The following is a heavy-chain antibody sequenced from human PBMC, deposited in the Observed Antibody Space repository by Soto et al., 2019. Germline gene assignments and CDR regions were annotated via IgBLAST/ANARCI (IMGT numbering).Heavy chain of an antibody. V-gene: IGHV6-1*01. J-gene: IGHJ4*02. Sequence: PSQTLSLTCSISGDSVSSNIAAWNWIGQSPSRGLEWLGRTYYRSKWYNDYAVSVKSRITINPDTSKNQFSLQLNSVTPEDTAVYYCTSGVQMATHWGQGTLVTVSS. CDR2: TYYRSKWYN. CDR1: GDSVSSNIAA. D-gene: IGHD1-1*01. CDR3: TSGVQMATH.